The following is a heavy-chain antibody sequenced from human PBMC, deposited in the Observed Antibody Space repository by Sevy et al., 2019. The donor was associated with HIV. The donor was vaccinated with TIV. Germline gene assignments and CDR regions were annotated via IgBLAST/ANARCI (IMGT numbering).Heavy chain of an antibody. CDR1: GFTFSSYG. CDR3: AKDKEPYSYGYLPDY. D-gene: IGHD5-18*01. J-gene: IGHJ4*02. V-gene: IGHV3-30*18. CDR2: ISYDGSNK. Sequence: GGSLRLSCAASGFTFSSYGMHWVRQAPGKGLEWVAVISYDGSNKYYADSVKGRFTISRDNSKNTLYLQMNSLRAEDTAVYYCAKDKEPYSYGYLPDYWGQRTLVTVSS.